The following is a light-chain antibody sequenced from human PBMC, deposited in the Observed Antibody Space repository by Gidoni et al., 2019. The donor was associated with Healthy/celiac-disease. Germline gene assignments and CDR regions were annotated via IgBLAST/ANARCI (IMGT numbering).Light chain of an antibody. J-gene: IGKJ3*01. CDR3: MQALQTPPFT. CDR2: LGS. V-gene: IGKV2-28*01. CDR1: QSLLHSNGYNY. Sequence: DIVMTQSPLSLPVTPGEPASISCRSSQSLLHSNGYNYLDWYLQKPGQSPQLLIYLGSNRASGVPDRFSGSGSGTDFTLKIRRVEAEDVGVYYCMQALQTPPFTFXPXTKVDIK.